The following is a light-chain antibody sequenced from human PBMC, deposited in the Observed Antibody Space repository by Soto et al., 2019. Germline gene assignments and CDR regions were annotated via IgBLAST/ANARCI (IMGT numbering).Light chain of an antibody. V-gene: IGLV2-11*01. CDR3: CSYISDNRSYV. Sequence: QSVLTQPRSVSASPGQSVTISCTGTSSDVGRYDYVSWYQQHPGKAPKLIVYDVTERPSGVPDRFSGSKSGNTASLTISGLQAEDEADYSCCSYISDNRSYVFGTGTKVTVL. CDR2: DVT. J-gene: IGLJ1*01. CDR1: SSDVGRYDY.